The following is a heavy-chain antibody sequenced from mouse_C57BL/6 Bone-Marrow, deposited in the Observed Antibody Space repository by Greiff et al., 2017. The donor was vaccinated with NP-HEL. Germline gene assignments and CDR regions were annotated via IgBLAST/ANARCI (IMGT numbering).Heavy chain of an antibody. V-gene: IGHV1-50*01. CDR2: IDPSDSYT. D-gene: IGHD3-3*01. CDR1: GYTFTSYW. Sequence: QVQLQQPGAELVKPGASVKLSCKASGYTFTSYWMQWVKQRPGQGLKWIGEIDPSDSYTTYNQKFKGKATLTVEPSSSTAYKQLSSLTSEDSAVYYCAKGPLYYFDYWGQGTTLTVSS. J-gene: IGHJ2*01. CDR3: AKGPLYYFDY.